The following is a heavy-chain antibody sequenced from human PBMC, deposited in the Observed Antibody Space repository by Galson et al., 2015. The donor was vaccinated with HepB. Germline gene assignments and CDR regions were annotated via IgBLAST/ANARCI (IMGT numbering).Heavy chain of an antibody. Sequence: SETLSLTCTVSGGSVSSGSYSRRWLRQPPGKGLEWIGYIYYSGSTNYNPSLKRRVTIAVDTSKNQFSLKLSSVPAADTAVYYCARYDYGDYYYYGMDVWGQGTTVTVSS. V-gene: IGHV4-61*01. CDR1: GGSVSSGSYS. D-gene: IGHD4-17*01. CDR2: IYYSGST. J-gene: IGHJ6*02. CDR3: ARYDYGDYYYYGMDV.